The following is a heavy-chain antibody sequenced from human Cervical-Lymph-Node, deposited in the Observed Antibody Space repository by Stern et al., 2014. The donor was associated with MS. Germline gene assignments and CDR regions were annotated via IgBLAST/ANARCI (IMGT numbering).Heavy chain of an antibody. D-gene: IGHD3-10*01. V-gene: IGHV2-5*02. Sequence: QVTLKESCPTLVKPTQTLTLTCTCSGFSLTTSGGGVGWIRQSPGKALEWLALIYWDDDKRYSPSLESRLTITQDTSKNQVALTMTNMDPGDTATYYCAHRVVALVRGVTQFDYWGRGTLVTVSS. J-gene: IGHJ4*02. CDR3: AHRVVALVRGVTQFDY. CDR1: GFSLTTSGGG. CDR2: IYWDDDK.